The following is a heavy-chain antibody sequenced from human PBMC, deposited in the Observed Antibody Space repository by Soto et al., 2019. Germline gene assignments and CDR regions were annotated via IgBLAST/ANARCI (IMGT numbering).Heavy chain of an antibody. J-gene: IGHJ4*02. D-gene: IGHD2-21*01. CDR1: GYTFTDYA. Sequence: ASVKVFCKASGYTFTDYAMHWVRQAPGQRLEWMGWINTGNGNTKFSLKFQGRVTITRDTSATTAYMELTSLRSEDTAVYYCAKGSRMWTPDYWGQGTLVTVYS. CDR3: AKGSRMWTPDY. CDR2: INTGNGNT. V-gene: IGHV1-3*04.